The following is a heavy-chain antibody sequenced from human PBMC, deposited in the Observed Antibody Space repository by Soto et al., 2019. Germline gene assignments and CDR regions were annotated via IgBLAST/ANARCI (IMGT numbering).Heavy chain of an antibody. V-gene: IGHV1-2*02. CDR1: GYTFTGYY. D-gene: IGHD1-20*01. Sequence: ASVKVSCKASGYTFTGYYMHWVRQAPGQGLEWMGWINPNSGGTNYAQKFQGRVTMTRDTSISTAYMELSRLRSDDTAVYYCARGPAITGIRRGMDVWGQGTTVTVSS. CDR3: ARGPAITGIRRGMDV. J-gene: IGHJ6*02. CDR2: INPNSGGT.